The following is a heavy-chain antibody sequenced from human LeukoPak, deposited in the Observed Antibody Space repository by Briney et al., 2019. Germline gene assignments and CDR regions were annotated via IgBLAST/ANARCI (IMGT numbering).Heavy chain of an antibody. Sequence: GESLKISCKGSGYSFTSYWTAWVRQMPGKGLESVGIIYPGDSDDKYSPSFQGQVTISVDKSINTAYLQWNSLQASDTAIYYCARRGYDFGGDTGLMRAFDIWGHGTMVTV. CDR3: ARRGYDFGGDTGLMRAFDI. V-gene: IGHV5-51*01. J-gene: IGHJ3*02. CDR1: GYSFTSYW. CDR2: IYPGDSDD. D-gene: IGHD4-23*01.